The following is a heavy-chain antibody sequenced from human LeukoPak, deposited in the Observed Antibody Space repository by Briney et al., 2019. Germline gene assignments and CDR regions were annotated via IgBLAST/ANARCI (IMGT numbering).Heavy chain of an antibody. V-gene: IGHV3-66*01. D-gene: IGHD3-10*01. CDR3: ARDPGYYYGMDV. Sequence: GSLRLSCAASGFTVSSNYMSWVRQAPGKGLEWVSVIYSGGSTYHADSVKGRFTISRDNSKNTLYLQMNSLRAEDTAVYYCARDPGYYYGMDVWGQGTTVTVSS. CDR2: IYSGGST. CDR1: GFTVSSNY. J-gene: IGHJ6*02.